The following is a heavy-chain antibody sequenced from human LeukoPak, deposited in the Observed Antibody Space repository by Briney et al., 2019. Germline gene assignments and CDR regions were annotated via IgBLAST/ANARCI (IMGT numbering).Heavy chain of an antibody. CDR2: INHSGST. CDR1: GGSFSGYY. CDR3: ARGRSQANWRLLGY. D-gene: IGHD7-27*01. Sequence: SETLSLTCAVYGGSFSGYYWSWIRQPPGKGLVWIGEINHSGSTNYNPSLKSRVTISVDTSKNQFSLKLSSVTAADTAVYYCARGRSQANWRLLGYWGQGTLVTVSS. J-gene: IGHJ4*02. V-gene: IGHV4-34*01.